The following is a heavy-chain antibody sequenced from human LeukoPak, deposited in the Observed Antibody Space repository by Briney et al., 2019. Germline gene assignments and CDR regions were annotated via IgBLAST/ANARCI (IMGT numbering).Heavy chain of an antibody. D-gene: IGHD2-15*01. CDR2: ISGSGANT. CDR1: GFTFSNYA. CDR3: AKGRALEVVAAFNY. Sequence: PGGSLRLSCAASGFTFSNYAMSWVRQAPGGGLEWVSTISGSGANTYYADSVKGRFTISRDNSKKTLYLQMNSLRADDTAIYYCAKGRALEVVAAFNYWGQGTVVTASS. V-gene: IGHV3-23*01. J-gene: IGHJ4*02.